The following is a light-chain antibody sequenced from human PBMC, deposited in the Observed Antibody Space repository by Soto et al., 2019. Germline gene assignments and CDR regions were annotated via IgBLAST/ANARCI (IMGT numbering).Light chain of an antibody. Sequence: EIVMTQSPATLSVSPGERATLSCRASQSVSSNLAWYQQKPGQAPSLLIYGASTRATGTPARFSGSGSGTDFTLTISRLEPEDFAVYYCQEYNDWRPITFGGGTKVDIK. CDR2: GAS. V-gene: IGKV3-15*01. CDR3: QEYNDWRPIT. CDR1: QSVSSN. J-gene: IGKJ4*01.